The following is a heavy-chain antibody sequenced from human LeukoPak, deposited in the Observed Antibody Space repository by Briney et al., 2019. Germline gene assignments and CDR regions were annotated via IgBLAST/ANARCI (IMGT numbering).Heavy chain of an antibody. D-gene: IGHD1-26*01. Sequence: TGGSLRLSCALSVFTFDDYAMHWVRQAPGKGLEWVSGISWNSGSIGYADSVKGRFTISRDNAKNSLYLQMNSLRAEDTALYYCAKDIVGGVFMGGFDYWGQGTLVTVSS. V-gene: IGHV3-9*01. CDR1: VFTFDDYA. CDR2: ISWNSGSI. J-gene: IGHJ4*02. CDR3: AKDIVGGVFMGGFDY.